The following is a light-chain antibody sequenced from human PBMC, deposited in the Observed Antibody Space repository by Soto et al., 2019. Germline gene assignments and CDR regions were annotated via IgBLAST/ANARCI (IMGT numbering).Light chain of an antibody. CDR3: QQYNDLYT. J-gene: IGKJ2*01. Sequence: EMVMTQSPATLSVSPGERVTLSCRASQRISSNLAWYQQKPGQAPRLLIYGASTRATGIPARFSGGGSGTEFTLTITSLQSEDFAIYYCQQYNDLYTFGQGTKLEMK. V-gene: IGKV3-15*01. CDR2: GAS. CDR1: QRISSN.